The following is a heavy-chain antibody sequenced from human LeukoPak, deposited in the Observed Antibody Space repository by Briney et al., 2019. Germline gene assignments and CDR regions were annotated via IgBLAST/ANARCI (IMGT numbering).Heavy chain of an antibody. CDR3: ARDQWYYDSSGDSGVWFDP. J-gene: IGHJ5*02. CDR1: GGSLSSGGYY. CDR2: IYYSGST. Sequence: SETLSLTCTVSGGSLSSGGYYWSWIRQHPGKGLEGIGYIYYSGSTYYNPSLKSRVTISVDTSKNQFYLKLSSVTAADTAVYYGARDQWYYDSSGDSGVWFDPWGQGTLVTVSS. D-gene: IGHD3-22*01. V-gene: IGHV4-31*03.